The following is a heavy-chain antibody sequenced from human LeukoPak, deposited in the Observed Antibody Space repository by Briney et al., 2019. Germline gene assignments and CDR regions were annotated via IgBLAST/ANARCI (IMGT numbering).Heavy chain of an antibody. Sequence: PGGSLRLSCVVSGFTFSSHAMCWVRQAPGMGLEWVSSIDISGDSTSYADSVKGRFTISRDNSKNTLLLQMDSLRAEDSAIYYCANEIRPNDYWGQGTLVTVSS. CDR3: ANEIRPNDY. J-gene: IGHJ4*02. CDR2: IDISGDST. CDR1: GFTFSSHA. D-gene: IGHD4/OR15-4a*01. V-gene: IGHV3-23*05.